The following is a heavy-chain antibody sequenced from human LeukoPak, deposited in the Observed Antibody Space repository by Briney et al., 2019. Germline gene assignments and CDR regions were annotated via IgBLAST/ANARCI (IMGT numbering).Heavy chain of an antibody. Sequence: GGSLRLSCAASGFAFSSYWMHWVRQAPGKGLVWVSRINSDGSRTNYADSVQGRFTISRDNAKNTVYLQMNSLRAEDTAVYYCARGWRKVVTGAFDIWGQGTMVTVSS. D-gene: IGHD4-23*01. CDR2: INSDGSRT. J-gene: IGHJ3*02. CDR3: ARGWRKVVTGAFDI. V-gene: IGHV3-74*01. CDR1: GFAFSSYW.